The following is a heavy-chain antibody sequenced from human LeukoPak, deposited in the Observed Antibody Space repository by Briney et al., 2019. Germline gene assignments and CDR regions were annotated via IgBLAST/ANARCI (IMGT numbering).Heavy chain of an antibody. D-gene: IGHD1-20*01. CDR2: ISSSSSYI. J-gene: IGHJ5*02. CDR1: GFTFSDYY. V-gene: IGHV3-11*06. Sequence: GGSLRLSCAASGFTFSDYYMSWIRQAPGKGLEWVSSISSSSSYIYYADSVKGRFTISRDNAKNSLYLQMNSLRAEDTAVYYCARDLGITGTTGWFDPWGQGTLVTVSS. CDR3: ARDLGITGTTGWFDP.